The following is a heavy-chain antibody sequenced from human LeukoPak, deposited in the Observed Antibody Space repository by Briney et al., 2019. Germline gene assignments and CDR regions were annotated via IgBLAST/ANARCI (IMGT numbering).Heavy chain of an antibody. Sequence: ASVKVSCKASGYTFTSYGISWVRQAPGQGLEWMGWISAYNGNTNYAQKLQGRVTMTTDTSTSTAYMELRSLRSEDTAVYYCATGWQLVAHNWFDPWGQGTLVTVSS. CDR2: ISAYNGNT. D-gene: IGHD6-6*01. CDR3: ATGWQLVAHNWFDP. V-gene: IGHV1-18*01. J-gene: IGHJ5*02. CDR1: GYTFTSYG.